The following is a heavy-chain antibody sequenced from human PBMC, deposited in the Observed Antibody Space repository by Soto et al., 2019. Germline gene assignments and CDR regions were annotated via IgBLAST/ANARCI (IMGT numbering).Heavy chain of an antibody. CDR2: ISSSSSYT. CDR1: GFTFCDYY. CDR3: ARDVAGTDTMEFDY. Sequence: PGGSLRLSCAASGFTFCDYYMSWIRQAPGKGLEWVSYISSSSSYTNYADSVKGRFTISRDNAKNSLYLQMNSLRAEDTAVYYCARDVAGTDTMEFDYWGQGTLVTVSS. D-gene: IGHD6-19*01. J-gene: IGHJ4*02. V-gene: IGHV3-11*06.